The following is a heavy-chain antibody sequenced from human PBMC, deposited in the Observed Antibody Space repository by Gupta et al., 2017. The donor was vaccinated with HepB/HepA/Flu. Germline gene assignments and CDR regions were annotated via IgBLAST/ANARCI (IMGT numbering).Heavy chain of an antibody. CDR1: GFTFSSYD. Sequence: EEQLVESGGGLVQPGGSLSLSCAASGFTFSSYDMTWVRQAPGKGLDWVSYISRSGTTIYYADSVEGRFTVSRDNAKNSLYLQMNSLRAEDTAVYYCARDGSYYDSSGYYKWYGMDVWGQGTTVTVSS. J-gene: IGHJ6*02. CDR2: ISRSGTTI. V-gene: IGHV3-48*03. CDR3: ARDGSYYDSSGYYKWYGMDV. D-gene: IGHD3-22*01.